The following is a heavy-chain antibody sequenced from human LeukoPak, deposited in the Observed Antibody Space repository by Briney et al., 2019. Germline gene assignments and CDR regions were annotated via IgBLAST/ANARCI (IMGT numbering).Heavy chain of an antibody. CDR3: ARTSASGRLPAAL. CDR1: GLTFSGYS. Sequence: GGSLRLSCTASGLTFSGYSMNWVRLAPGKGLEWISYISSSSSSIYYADSVKGRFTISRDNANTSLYLQMNSLGAEDTAVYYCARTSASGRLPAALWGQGTLVTVSS. D-gene: IGHD3-10*01. CDR2: ISSSSSSI. J-gene: IGHJ4*02. V-gene: IGHV3-48*04.